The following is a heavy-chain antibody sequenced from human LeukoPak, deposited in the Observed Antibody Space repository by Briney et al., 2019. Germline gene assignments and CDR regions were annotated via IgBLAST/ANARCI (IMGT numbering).Heavy chain of an antibody. CDR2: VYSGGTI. CDR1: GFTFSSYA. J-gene: IGHJ3*01. D-gene: IGHD6-25*01. V-gene: IGHV3-69-1*01. CDR3: ARAPSWAARV. Sequence: GGSLRLSCAASGFTFSSYAMSWVRQAPGKGLEWVSLVYSGGTIYYADSVKGRFTISRDNAKNSLYLQMNSLRAEDTAVYYCARAPSWAARVWGQGTMVTVSS.